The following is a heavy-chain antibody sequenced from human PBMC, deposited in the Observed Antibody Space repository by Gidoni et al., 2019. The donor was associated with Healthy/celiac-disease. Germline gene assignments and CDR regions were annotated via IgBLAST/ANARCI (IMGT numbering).Heavy chain of an antibody. D-gene: IGHD3-22*01. CDR3: ARDIGLGYDSSGLDY. CDR2: ISYDGSNK. CDR1: GFTFRSYA. Sequence: QVQLVESGGGVVQPGRSLRPSCAAAGFTFRSYAMHWVRQAPGKGLGWVAVISYDGSNKYYADSVKGRFTISRDNSKNTLYLQMNSLRAEDTAVYYCARDIGLGYDSSGLDYWGQGTLVTVSS. V-gene: IGHV3-30-3*01. J-gene: IGHJ4*02.